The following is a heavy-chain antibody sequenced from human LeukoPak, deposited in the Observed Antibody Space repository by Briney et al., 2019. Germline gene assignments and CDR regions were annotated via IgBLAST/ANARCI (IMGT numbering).Heavy chain of an antibody. CDR2: IIPIFGIA. J-gene: IGHJ4*02. CDR3: ARPLPYCGGDCYSLDY. D-gene: IGHD2-21*02. Sequence: VKVSCKASGGTFSSYAISWVRQAPEQGLEWMGRIIPIFGIANYAQKFQGRVTITADKSTSTAYMELSSLRSEDTAVYYCARPLPYCGGDCYSLDYWGQGTLVTVSS. CDR1: GGTFSSYA. V-gene: IGHV1-69*10.